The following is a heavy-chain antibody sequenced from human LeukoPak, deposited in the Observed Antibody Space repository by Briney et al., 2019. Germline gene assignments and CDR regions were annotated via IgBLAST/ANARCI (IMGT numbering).Heavy chain of an antibody. CDR3: ATYTRALDF. V-gene: IGHV3-23*01. CDR2: ISNSGGST. D-gene: IGHD2-15*01. Sequence: GGSLRLSCAASGFTFSTYAMSWVRQAPGKGLEWVSSISNSGGSTNYADSVKGRFTTSRDNSENTLYLQMNSLRAEDTAVYYCATYTRALDFWGQGALVTVSS. J-gene: IGHJ4*02. CDR1: GFTFSTYA.